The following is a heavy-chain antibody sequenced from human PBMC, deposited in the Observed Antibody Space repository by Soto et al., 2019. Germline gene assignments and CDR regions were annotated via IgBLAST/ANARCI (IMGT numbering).Heavy chain of an antibody. V-gene: IGHV4-59*01. J-gene: IGHJ6*03. CDR1: GGSISSYY. CDR3: AGAVAYYYGSGSYQFVGHYCYYMDV. Sequence: QVQLQESGPGLVKPSETLSLTCTVSGGSISSYYWSWIRQPPGKGLEWIGYIYYSGSTNYNPSLKSRVTISVDTSKNQFSLKLSSVTAADTAVYYCAGAVAYYYGSGSYQFVGHYCYYMDVWGKGTTVTVSS. CDR2: IYYSGST. D-gene: IGHD3-10*01.